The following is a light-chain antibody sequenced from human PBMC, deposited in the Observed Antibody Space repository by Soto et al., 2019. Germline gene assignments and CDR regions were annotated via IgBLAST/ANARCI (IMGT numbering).Light chain of an antibody. CDR3: QQYISYPYT. CDR1: LTTNTW. V-gene: IGKV1-5*01. Sequence: DIQMTQFPSTLSASVGDRVTITCRASLTTNTWLAWYQQKPGTAPKLLIYDASSLEGGVPSRFSASGSGTDFTLTISSLQPDDLATYYCQQYISYPYTFGQGTKVEIK. CDR2: DAS. J-gene: IGKJ2*01.